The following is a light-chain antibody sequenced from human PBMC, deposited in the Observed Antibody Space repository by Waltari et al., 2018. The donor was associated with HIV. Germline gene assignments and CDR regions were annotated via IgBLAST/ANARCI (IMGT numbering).Light chain of an antibody. Sequence: QSVLTQPPSASGAPGQRVTISCSGSSANIGNTVYWYQQLPGTAPKVLIYRDNQRPSGVPDRFSGSRSGTSASLDVSGLRSEYEANYICAAWDDILSGWVFGGGTKLTVL. CDR3: AAWDDILSGWV. J-gene: IGLJ3*02. CDR2: RDN. CDR1: SANIGNT. V-gene: IGLV1-47*01.